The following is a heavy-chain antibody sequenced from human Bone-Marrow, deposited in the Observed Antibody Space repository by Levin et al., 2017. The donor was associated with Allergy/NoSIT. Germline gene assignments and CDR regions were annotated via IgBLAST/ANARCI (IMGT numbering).Heavy chain of an antibody. V-gene: IGHV4-34*01. CDR3: ARFRGSSGWYYPFDC. J-gene: IGHJ4*02. CDR1: GGSFSDYY. CDR2: INHSGST. Sequence: SETLSLTCVVYGGSFSDYYYWTWIRQHPGKGLEWIGEINHSGSTDYNPSLKSRVTISIDTSKNQFSLKLTSVTAADAAVYYCARFRGSSGWYYPFDCWGQGTLVTVSS. D-gene: IGHD6-19*01.